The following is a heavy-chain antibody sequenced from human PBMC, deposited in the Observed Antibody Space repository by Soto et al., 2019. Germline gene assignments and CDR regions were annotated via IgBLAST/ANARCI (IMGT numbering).Heavy chain of an antibody. CDR1: GGTFSSYA. V-gene: IGHV1-69*05. CDR2: INPSFGRA. Sequence: SVKVSCKASGGTFSSYAISWVRQAPGQGLEWMGVINPSFGRANYAQKFQGRVTITRDTSTSTVYMELSSLRSEDTAVYYCARDAYGITWDNWGQGTLVTVSS. CDR3: ARDAYGITWDN. D-gene: IGHD2-8*01. J-gene: IGHJ4*02.